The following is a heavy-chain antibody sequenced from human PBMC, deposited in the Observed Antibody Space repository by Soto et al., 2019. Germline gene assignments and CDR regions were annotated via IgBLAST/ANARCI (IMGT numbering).Heavy chain of an antibody. CDR2: IYYSGNT. Sequence: TLSLTCTVSGGSISSGGYYWSWIRQHPGKGLEWIGYIYYSGNTYYTTSLKTRLTISKDTSKNQVVLTMTNMDPVDTATYYCAHERWLQFDYWGQGTLVTVSS. V-gene: IGHV2-70*12. CDR3: AHERWLQFDY. J-gene: IGHJ4*02. D-gene: IGHD5-12*01. CDR1: GGSISSGGYY.